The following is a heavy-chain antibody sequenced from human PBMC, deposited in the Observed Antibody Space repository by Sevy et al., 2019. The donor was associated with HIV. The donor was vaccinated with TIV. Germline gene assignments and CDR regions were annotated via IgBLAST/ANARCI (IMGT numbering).Heavy chain of an antibody. V-gene: IGHV4-30-4*01. Sequence: SETLSLTCTVSGGSISSGDYYWSWIRQPPGKGLEWIGYIYYSGSTYYNPSLKSRVTISVDTSKNQFSLKLSSVTAADTAMYYCARGDTAMVTLDYWGQGTLVTVSS. CDR3: ARGDTAMVTLDY. CDR1: GGSISSGDYY. CDR2: IYYSGST. J-gene: IGHJ4*02. D-gene: IGHD5-18*01.